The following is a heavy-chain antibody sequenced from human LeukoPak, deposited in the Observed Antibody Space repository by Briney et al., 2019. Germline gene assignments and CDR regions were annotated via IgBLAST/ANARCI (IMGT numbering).Heavy chain of an antibody. Sequence: GGSLRLSCAASGFTFSGTWLNWVRQAPGKWLEWVTVISSSSRYMYYADSVKGRFTISRDNAKNSLYLQMYSLRAEDTAVYYCAEDMSSDWYGGPDYWGEGTLVTVSS. J-gene: IGHJ4*02. CDR2: ISSSSRYM. CDR3: AEDMSSDWYGGPDY. D-gene: IGHD3-10*01. V-gene: IGHV3-21*04. CDR1: GFTFSGTW.